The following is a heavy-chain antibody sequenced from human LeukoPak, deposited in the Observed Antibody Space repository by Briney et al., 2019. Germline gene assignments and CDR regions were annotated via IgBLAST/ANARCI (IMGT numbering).Heavy chain of an antibody. CDR1: GGSFSGYY. Sequence: SETLSLTCAVYGGSFSGYYWSWIRQPPGKGLEWIGEINHSGSTNYNPSLKSRVTISVDTSKNQFSLKLSSVTAADTAVYYCARRRGGWHIGYWGQGTLVTVSS. CDR2: INHSGST. CDR3: ARRRGGWHIGY. J-gene: IGHJ4*02. D-gene: IGHD2-15*01. V-gene: IGHV4-34*01.